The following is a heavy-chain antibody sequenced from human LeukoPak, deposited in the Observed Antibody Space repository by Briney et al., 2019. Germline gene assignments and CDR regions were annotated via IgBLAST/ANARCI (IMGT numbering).Heavy chain of an antibody. V-gene: IGHV3-30*03. Sequence: PGGSLRLSCAASGFTFSSYWMSWVRQAPGKGLEWVAVISYDGSNKYYADSVKGRFTISRDNSKNTLYLQMNSLRAEDTAVYYCATDSSGYNFDYWGQGTLVTVSS. CDR2: ISYDGSNK. D-gene: IGHD3-22*01. CDR1: GFTFSSYW. CDR3: ATDSSGYNFDY. J-gene: IGHJ4*02.